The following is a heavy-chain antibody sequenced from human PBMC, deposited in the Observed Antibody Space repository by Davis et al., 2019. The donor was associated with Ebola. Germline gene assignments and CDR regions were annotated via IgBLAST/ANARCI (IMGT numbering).Heavy chain of an antibody. J-gene: IGHJ4*02. CDR1: GFTVSSNY. CDR3: AKAFMYGGDY. D-gene: IGHD2-8*01. V-gene: IGHV3-53*01. Sequence: GGSLRLSCAASGFTVSSNYMSWVRQAPGKGLEWVSVIYSGGNTIYADSVKGRLTISRDISENTLYLQMNNLRDEDTAVYYCAKAFMYGGDYWGQGTLVTVSS. CDR2: IYSGGNT.